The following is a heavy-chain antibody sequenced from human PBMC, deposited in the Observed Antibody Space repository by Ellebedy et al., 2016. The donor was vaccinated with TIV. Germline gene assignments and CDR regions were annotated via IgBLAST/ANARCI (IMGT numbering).Heavy chain of an antibody. J-gene: IGHJ4*02. Sequence: ASVKVSCKASGGTFISYAISWVRQAPGQGLEWMGRINPNSGDTTYAQKFLGRVTLTRDTSISTAYMGLSRLRSDDTAIYYCARAYYYDSIAYYFDSWGQGTLVTVSS. V-gene: IGHV1-2*06. D-gene: IGHD3-22*01. CDR1: GGTFISYA. CDR3: ARAYYYDSIAYYFDS. CDR2: INPNSGDT.